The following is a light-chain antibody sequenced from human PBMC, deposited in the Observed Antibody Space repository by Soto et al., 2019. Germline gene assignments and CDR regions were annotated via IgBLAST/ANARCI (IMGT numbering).Light chain of an antibody. J-gene: IGKJ4*01. V-gene: IGKV3D-15*01. CDR1: QSININ. CDR3: QQYHNWPPLT. Sequence: EIVMTQSPATLSVSPGERVTLSCRASQSININLAWYQQKPGQAPRVLIYGASSRASGFPDRFSGSGSGTDFTLTISRLEHADFAFYYCQQYHNWPPLTFGGGTRVEIK. CDR2: GAS.